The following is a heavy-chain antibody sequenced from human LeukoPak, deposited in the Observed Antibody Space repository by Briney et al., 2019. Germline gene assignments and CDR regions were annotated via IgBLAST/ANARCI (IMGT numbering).Heavy chain of an antibody. V-gene: IGHV4-39*07. D-gene: IGHD1-26*01. Sequence: PSETLSLTCTVSGGSISSSSYYWGWIRQPPGKGLEWIGSIYYSGSTYYNPSLKSRVTISVDTSKNQFSLKLSSVTAADTAVYYCVHYDEGRWVVGAASPGAFDYWGQGTLVTVSS. CDR3: VHYDEGRWVVGAASPGAFDY. CDR1: GGSISSSSYY. CDR2: IYYSGST. J-gene: IGHJ4*02.